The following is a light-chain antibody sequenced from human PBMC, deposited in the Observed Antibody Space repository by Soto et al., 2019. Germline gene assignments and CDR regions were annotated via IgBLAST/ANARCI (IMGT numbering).Light chain of an antibody. CDR1: SSDVGGYNY. CDR2: DVT. Sequence: QSVLTQPRSVSGSPGQSLTISCTGTSSDVGGYNYVSWYQQYPGTVPKLMIYDVTKRPSGIPDRFSGSKSGTSATLGITGLQTGDEADYYCGTWDSSLSAGYVFGTGTKVTVL. J-gene: IGLJ1*01. CDR3: GTWDSSLSAGYV. V-gene: IGLV1-51*02.